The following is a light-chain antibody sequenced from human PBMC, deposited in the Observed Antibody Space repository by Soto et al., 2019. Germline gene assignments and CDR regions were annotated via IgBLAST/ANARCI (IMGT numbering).Light chain of an antibody. Sequence: DIQMTQSPSTLSASVGDRVTITCRASQSISDRLAWYQQKPGKAPKLLIYDASTLESGVPSRFSGSGSGTEFTLTITSLQPDDFATYYCQQYKDYSPVCSFGQGTKVDIK. J-gene: IGKJ2*04. CDR1: QSISDR. CDR3: QQYKDYSPVCS. CDR2: DAS. V-gene: IGKV1-5*01.